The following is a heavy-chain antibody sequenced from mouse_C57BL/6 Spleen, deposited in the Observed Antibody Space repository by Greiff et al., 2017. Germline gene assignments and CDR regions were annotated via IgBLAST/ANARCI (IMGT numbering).Heavy chain of an antibody. J-gene: IGHJ4*01. D-gene: IGHD1-1*01. CDR1: GYTFTSYG. V-gene: IGHV1-81*01. CDR3: ARSGITTVVARRAMDY. CDR2: IYPRSGNT. Sequence: VQLVESGAELARPGASVKLSCKASGYTFTSYGISWVKQRTGQGLEWIGEIYPRSGNTYYNEKFKGKATLTADKSSSTAYMELRSLTSEDSAVYFWARSGITTVVARRAMDYWGQGTSVTVSS.